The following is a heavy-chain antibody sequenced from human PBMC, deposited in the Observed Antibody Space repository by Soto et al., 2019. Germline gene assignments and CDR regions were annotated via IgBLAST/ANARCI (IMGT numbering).Heavy chain of an antibody. CDR1: GGSFSGYY. CDR2: INHSGST. CDR3: GRGGLFCSSTSCYVSKRYYYGMDV. D-gene: IGHD2-2*01. Sequence: SETLSLTCAVYGGSFSGYYWSWIRQPPGKGLEWIGEINHSGSTNYNPSLKSRVTISVDTSKNQFSLKLSSVTAADTAVYYCGRGGLFCSSTSCYVSKRYYYGMDVWGQGTTVTVSS. V-gene: IGHV4-34*01. J-gene: IGHJ6*02.